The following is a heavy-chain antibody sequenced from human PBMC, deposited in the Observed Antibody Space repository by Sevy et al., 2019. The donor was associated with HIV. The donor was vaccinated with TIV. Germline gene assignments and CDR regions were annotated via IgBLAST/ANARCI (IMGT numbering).Heavy chain of an antibody. Sequence: GGSLRLSCAASGFSYSSYGMHWVRQAPVKGLEWVAYILYDGSNKHYADSVKGRFTISRDNSKNTLDLQMNSLRVEDTAVYYCVKEGGGEGGDHWGQGTLVTVSS. V-gene: IGHV3-30*02. D-gene: IGHD2-21*01. CDR1: GFSYSSYG. CDR3: VKEGGGEGGDH. CDR2: ILYDGSNK. J-gene: IGHJ4*02.